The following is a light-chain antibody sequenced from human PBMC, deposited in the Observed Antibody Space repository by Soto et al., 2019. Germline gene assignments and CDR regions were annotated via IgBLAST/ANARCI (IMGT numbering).Light chain of an antibody. CDR2: KAS. Sequence: DIQMTQSPSTLSASVGDRVTITCRASQSVSIWLAWYQQTPGKAPNLLISKASSLESGVPSRFSGSASGAEFTLTIRSLQPDDFATYYCQQYATYPWTFGQGTKVEIK. CDR3: QQYATYPWT. J-gene: IGKJ1*01. V-gene: IGKV1-5*03. CDR1: QSVSIW.